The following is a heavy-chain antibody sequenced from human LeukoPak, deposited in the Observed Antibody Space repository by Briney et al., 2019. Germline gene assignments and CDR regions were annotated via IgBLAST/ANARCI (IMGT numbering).Heavy chain of an antibody. V-gene: IGHV4-4*07. D-gene: IGHD2-15*01. CDR1: GGSISSYY. CDR3: ASGYCSGGSCYSGYWFDP. J-gene: IGHJ5*02. Sequence: PSETLSLTCTVSGGSISSYYWSWIRQPAGKGLEWIGSIYYSGSTYYNPSLKSRVTISVDTSENQFSLKLSSVTAADTAVYYCASGYCSGGSCYSGYWFDPWGQGTLVTVSS. CDR2: IYYSGST.